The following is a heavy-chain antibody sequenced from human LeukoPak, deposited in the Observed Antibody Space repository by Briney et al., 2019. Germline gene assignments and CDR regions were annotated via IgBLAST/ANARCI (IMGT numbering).Heavy chain of an antibody. Sequence: GESLKISCNGSGYXFAAYWIGWVRXMPGKXLEWMGSIFPGDSDTRYSPSFQGQVTISDDKSISTAYLQWSSLKASDTAMYYXARRDGYNSFDYWGQGTLVTVCS. CDR3: ARRDGYNSFDY. J-gene: IGHJ4*02. V-gene: IGHV5-51*01. CDR1: GYXFAAYW. D-gene: IGHD5-24*01. CDR2: IFPGDSDT.